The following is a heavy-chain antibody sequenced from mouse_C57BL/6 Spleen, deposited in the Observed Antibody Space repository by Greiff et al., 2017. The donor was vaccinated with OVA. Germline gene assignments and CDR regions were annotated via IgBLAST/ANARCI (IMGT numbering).Heavy chain of an antibody. CDR2: IWSGGST. Sequence: QVQLQQSGPGLVQPSQSLSITCTVSGFSLTSYGVHWVRQSPGKGLEWLGVIWSGGSTDYNAAFISRLSISKDNSKSQVFFKMNSLQADDTAIYYCARNIASYYYGSSYRYFDVWGTGTTVTVSS. D-gene: IGHD1-1*01. CDR3: ARNIASYYYGSSYRYFDV. CDR1: GFSLTSYG. V-gene: IGHV2-2*01. J-gene: IGHJ1*03.